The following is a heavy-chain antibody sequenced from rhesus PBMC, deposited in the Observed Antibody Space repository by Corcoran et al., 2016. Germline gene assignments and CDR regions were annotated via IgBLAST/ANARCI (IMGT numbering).Heavy chain of an antibody. J-gene: IGHJ4*01. D-gene: IGHD4-23*01. CDR3: AREDSNYDYFDY. CDR2: ISGSRSST. Sequence: EVQLVESGGGLVQPGGSLRLSCAASGFTFSDHYMDWVRQTPGKGLEWVSSISGSRSSTSYPDSVKGRFTISRDNAKNTLYLQMNSPRAEDTAVYYCAREDSNYDYFDYWGQGVLVTVSS. V-gene: IGHV3-37*01. CDR1: GFTFSDHY.